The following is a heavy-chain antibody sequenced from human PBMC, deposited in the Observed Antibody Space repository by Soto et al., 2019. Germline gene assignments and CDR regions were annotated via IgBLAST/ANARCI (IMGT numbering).Heavy chain of an antibody. CDR3: AKDPLGVNGAKLAH. CDR1: GFTFSSYA. J-gene: IGHJ4*02. V-gene: IGHV3-23*01. Sequence: PGGSLRLSCAASGFTFSSYAMSWVRQAPGKGPEWVSAISGSGDRTYYADSVKGRFTISRDNSKNTLYLQMNSLRAEDTAVYYCAKDPLGVNGAKLAHWGQGTLVTVSS. D-gene: IGHD1-26*01. CDR2: ISGSGDRT.